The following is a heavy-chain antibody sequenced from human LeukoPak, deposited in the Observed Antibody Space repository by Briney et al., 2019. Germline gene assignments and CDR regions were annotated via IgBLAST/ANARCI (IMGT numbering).Heavy chain of an antibody. CDR1: GFTFSTYA. CDR3: ATGRHDCIPFYW. D-gene: IGHD2-21*02. Sequence: GGSLRLSCAVFGFTFSTYAMGWVRRAPGMGLVWVSSIKGGGGDPFSADSVKGRSPISRHNSKTTLFRQLTSLRAEHSAVYYCATGRHDCIPFYWWGQGTLVTVTS. J-gene: IGHJ4*02. V-gene: IGHV3-23*01. CDR2: IKGGGGDP.